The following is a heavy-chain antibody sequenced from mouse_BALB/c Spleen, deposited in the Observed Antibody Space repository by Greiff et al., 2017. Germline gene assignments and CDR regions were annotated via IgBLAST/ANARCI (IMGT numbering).Heavy chain of an antibody. CDR3: ARSGLLRLGYYAMDY. CDR1: GYTFTSYV. J-gene: IGHJ4*01. V-gene: IGHV1-14*01. D-gene: IGHD1-2*01. CDR2: INPYNDGT. Sequence: EVQLQQSGPELVKPGASVKMSCKASGYTFTSYVMHWVKQKPGQGLEWIGYINPYNDGTKYNEKFKGKATLTSDKSSSTAYMELSSLTSEDSAVYYSARSGLLRLGYYAMDYWGQGTSVTVSS.